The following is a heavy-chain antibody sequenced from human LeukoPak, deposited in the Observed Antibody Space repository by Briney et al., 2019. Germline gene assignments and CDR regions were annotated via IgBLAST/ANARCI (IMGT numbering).Heavy chain of an antibody. CDR1: GGSISSSSYY. CDR2: LYYICST. CDR3: ARQGGGYYYDSSGYYWKGFDY. Sequence: SVTLSLTCTLSGGSISSSSYYWGWVRQPPGKGLEWIGSLYYICSTYYDPSVKGRLTISIDNAQNTFSLQMNSVTAEDTAVYYCARQGGGYYYDSSGYYWKGFDYWGQGTPVTVSS. D-gene: IGHD3-22*01. J-gene: IGHJ4*02. V-gene: IGHV4-39*01.